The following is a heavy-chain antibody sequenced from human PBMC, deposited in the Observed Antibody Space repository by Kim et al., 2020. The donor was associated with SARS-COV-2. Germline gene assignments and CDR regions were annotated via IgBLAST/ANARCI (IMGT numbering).Heavy chain of an antibody. CDR2: IWYDGSNK. D-gene: IGHD4-17*01. Sequence: GGSLRLSCAASGFTFSSYGMHWVRQAPGKGLEWVAVIWYDGSNKYYADSVEGRFTISRDNSKNTLYLQMNSLRAEDTAVYYCARDFAVGDYGDKFVYWGQGTLVTVSS. J-gene: IGHJ4*02. CDR1: GFTFSSYG. V-gene: IGHV3-33*01. CDR3: ARDFAVGDYGDKFVY.